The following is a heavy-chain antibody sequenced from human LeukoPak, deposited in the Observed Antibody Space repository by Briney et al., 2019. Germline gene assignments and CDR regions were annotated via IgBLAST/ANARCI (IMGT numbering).Heavy chain of an antibody. CDR3: AKDIKFAVAGPRDY. CDR2: INWNSGSI. D-gene: IGHD6-19*01. J-gene: IGHJ4*02. V-gene: IGHV3-9*01. Sequence: GGPLRLSCAASGFTFDDYAMHWVRQAPGKGLEWVSGINWNSGSIGYADSVKGRFTISRDNAKNSLYLQMNSLRAEDTALHYCAKDIKFAVAGPRDYWGQGTLVTVSS. CDR1: GFTFDDYA.